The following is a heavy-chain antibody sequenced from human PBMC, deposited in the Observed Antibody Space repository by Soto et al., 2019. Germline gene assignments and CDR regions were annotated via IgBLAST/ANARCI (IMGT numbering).Heavy chain of an antibody. CDR3: ARWGFVVVPAAIRLVNWFDP. J-gene: IGHJ5*02. Sequence: PSETLSLTCTVSGGSISSGGYYWSWIRQHPGKGLEWIGYIYYSGSTYYNPSLKSRVTISVDTSKNQFSLKLSSVTAADTAVYYCARWGFVVVPAAIRLVNWFDPWGQGTLVTV. CDR1: GGSISSGGYY. V-gene: IGHV4-31*03. D-gene: IGHD2-2*01. CDR2: IYYSGST.